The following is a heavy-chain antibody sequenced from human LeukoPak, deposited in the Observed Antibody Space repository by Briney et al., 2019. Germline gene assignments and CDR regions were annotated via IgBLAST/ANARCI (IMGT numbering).Heavy chain of an antibody. CDR2: IYYSGST. CDR1: GGSISSYY. CDR3: ARSPVILTSYYAGY. J-gene: IGHJ4*02. Sequence: PSETLSLTCTVSGGSISSYYWSWIRQPPGKGLEWIGYIYYSGSTNYNPSLKSRVTISVDTSKNQFSLKLSSVTAADTAVYYCARSPVILTSYYAGYWGQGTLVTVSS. V-gene: IGHV4-59*08. D-gene: IGHD3-9*01.